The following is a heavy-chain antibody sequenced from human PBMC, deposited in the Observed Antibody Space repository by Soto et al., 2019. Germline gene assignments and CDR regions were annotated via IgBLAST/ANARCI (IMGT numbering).Heavy chain of an antibody. D-gene: IGHD3-10*01. CDR3: ARDRVVFAVVNDYYYGMDV. V-gene: IGHV1-3*01. Sequence: ASVKVSCKASGYTFTSYAMHWVRQAPGQRLEWMGWINAGNGNTKYSQKFQGRVTITRDTSASTAYMELSSLRSEDTAVYYCARDRVVFAVVNDYYYGMDVWGQGTTVTSP. CDR1: GYTFTSYA. CDR2: INAGNGNT. J-gene: IGHJ6*02.